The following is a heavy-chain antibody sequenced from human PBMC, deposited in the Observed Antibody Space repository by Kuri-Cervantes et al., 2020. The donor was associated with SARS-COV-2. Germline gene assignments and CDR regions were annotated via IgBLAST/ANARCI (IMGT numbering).Heavy chain of an antibody. Sequence: GESLKISCKASGYSFTNYWIGWVRQMPGKGLEWMGIIYPDDSDTTYSPSFQGQVTVSADKSISTAYLQWSSLKASDTAMYYCVRRRGYTVDYWGQGTLVTVPS. V-gene: IGHV5-51*01. J-gene: IGHJ4*02. CDR1: GYSFTNYW. CDR2: IYPDDSDT. D-gene: IGHD3-22*01. CDR3: VRRRGYTVDY.